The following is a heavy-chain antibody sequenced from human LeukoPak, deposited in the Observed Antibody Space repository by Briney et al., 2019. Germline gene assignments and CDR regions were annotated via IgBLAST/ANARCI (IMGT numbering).Heavy chain of an antibody. CDR3: ARYVWGSYPTFEDY. CDR1: GGSISSYY. Sequence: PSETLSLTCTVSGGSISSYYWSWIRQPPGKGLKWIGYIYYSGGTNYNPSLKSRVTISVDTSKNQFSLKLSSVTAADTAVYYCARYVWGSYPTFEDYWGQGTLVTVSS. J-gene: IGHJ4*02. CDR2: IYYSGGT. V-gene: IGHV4-59*01. D-gene: IGHD3-16*02.